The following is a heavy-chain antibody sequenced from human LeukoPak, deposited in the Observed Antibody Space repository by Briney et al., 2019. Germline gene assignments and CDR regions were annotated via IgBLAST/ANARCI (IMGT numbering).Heavy chain of an antibody. CDR2: IYATGST. V-gene: IGHV4-61*02. D-gene: IGHD5-18*01. CDR1: GASITRGSHS. CDR3: AREGGYSYGHRYYFDY. J-gene: IGHJ4*02. Sequence: SQTLSLTCNVSGASITRGSHSWSWIRQPAGRGLEWLGRIYATGSTIYNPSLKSRVTISIDMPNNQFSLKLSSVTAADTAVYYCAREGGYSYGHRYYFDYWGLGTLVSVSS.